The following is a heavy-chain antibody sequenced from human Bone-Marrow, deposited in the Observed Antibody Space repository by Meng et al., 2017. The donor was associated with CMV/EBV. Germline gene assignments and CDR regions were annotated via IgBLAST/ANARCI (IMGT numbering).Heavy chain of an antibody. D-gene: IGHD3-16*02. CDR1: GGSLSGYY. Sequence: GSLRLSCAVYGGSLSGYYWSWIRQPPGKGLEWIGSIYYSGSTYYNPSLKSRVTISVDTSKNQFSLKLSSVTAADTAVYYCARVVRGLNRYLYYYAMDVWGQGTSVTVSS. CDR3: ARVVRGLNRYLYYYAMDV. V-gene: IGHV4-34*01. CDR2: IYYSGST. J-gene: IGHJ6*02.